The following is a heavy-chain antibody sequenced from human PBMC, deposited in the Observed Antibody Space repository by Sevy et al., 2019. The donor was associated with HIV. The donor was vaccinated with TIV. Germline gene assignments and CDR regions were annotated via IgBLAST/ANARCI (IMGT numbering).Heavy chain of an antibody. V-gene: IGHV3-53*01. CDR1: GLTVSDNF. Sequence: GGSLRLSCAASGLTVSDNFMSWVRQAPGKGLEWVSVIYIGGTTYYADSVKGRFTISRDNSKNTIYLQTNGLRAEDTAVYYCARGKHVSGYYGSFDYWGQGALVTVSS. CDR3: ARGKHVSGYYGSFDY. J-gene: IGHJ4*02. D-gene: IGHD5-12*01. CDR2: IYIGGTT.